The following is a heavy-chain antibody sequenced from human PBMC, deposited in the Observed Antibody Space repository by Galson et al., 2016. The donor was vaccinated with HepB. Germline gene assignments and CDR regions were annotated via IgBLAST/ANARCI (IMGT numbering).Heavy chain of an antibody. CDR2: IYYSGTT. CDR3: AGAAGWLHFNY. V-gene: IGHV4-31*03. CDR1: GGSVRSGGHY. D-gene: IGHD5-24*01. Sequence: TLSLTCTVSGGSVRSGGHYWGWIRQHPGKGLEWIGYIYYSGTTYYKPSLRSRVTISIDTSKDQFSLKLSSVTAADTAVYYCAGAAGWLHFNYWGKGTLVTVSS. J-gene: IGHJ4*02.